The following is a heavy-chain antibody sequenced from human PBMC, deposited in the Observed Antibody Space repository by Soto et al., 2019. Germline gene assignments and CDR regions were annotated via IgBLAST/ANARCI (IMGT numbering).Heavy chain of an antibody. D-gene: IGHD3-3*01. CDR2: ISAYNGNT. CDR1: GYTFTSYG. J-gene: IGHJ4*02. V-gene: IGHV1-18*01. Sequence: ASVKVSCKASGYTFTSYGISWVRQAPGQGLEWMGWISAYNGNTNYAQKLQGRVTMTTDTSTSTAYMELRSLRSDDTAVYYCARERVNTDFWGGSDFDYWGQGTLVTVSS. CDR3: ARERVNTDFWGGSDFDY.